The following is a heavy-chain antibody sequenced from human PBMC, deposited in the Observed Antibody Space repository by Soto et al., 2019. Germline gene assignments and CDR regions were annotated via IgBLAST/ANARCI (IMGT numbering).Heavy chain of an antibody. J-gene: IGHJ3*02. CDR2: IYYSGST. Sequence: PSETLSLTCTVSGGSISSGGYYWSWIRQHPGKGLEWIGYIYYSGSTYYNPSLKSRVTISVDTSKNQFSLKLSSVTAADTAVYYCARTPPTARSGDDAFDIWGQGTMVTVSS. CDR1: GGSISSGGYY. CDR3: ARTPPTARSGDDAFDI. D-gene: IGHD6-6*01. V-gene: IGHV4-31*03.